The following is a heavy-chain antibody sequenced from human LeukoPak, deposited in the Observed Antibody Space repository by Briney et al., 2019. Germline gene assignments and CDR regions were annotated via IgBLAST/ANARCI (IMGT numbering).Heavy chain of an antibody. J-gene: IGHJ4*02. Sequence: GGSLRLSCAASEFTVGNNYMSWVRQAPGKGLEWVSVIYSGGNTYYADSVKGRFTISRDNSKNTVYLQMNSLRAEDTAVYYCATGYSSDFYFFDYWGQGTLVTVSS. V-gene: IGHV3-53*01. CDR1: EFTVGNNY. CDR2: IYSGGNT. D-gene: IGHD6-19*01. CDR3: ATGYSSDFYFFDY.